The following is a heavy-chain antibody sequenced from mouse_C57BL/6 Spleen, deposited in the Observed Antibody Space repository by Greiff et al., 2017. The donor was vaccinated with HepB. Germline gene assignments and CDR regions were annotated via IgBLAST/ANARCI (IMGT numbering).Heavy chain of an antibody. V-gene: IGHV5-4*01. D-gene: IGHD2-1*01. Sequence: EVKLMESGGGLVKPGGSLKLSCAASGFTFSSYAMSWVRQTPEKRLEWVATISDGGSYTYYPDNVKGRFTISRDNAKNNLYLQMSHLKSEDTAMYYCARDRDGNYEGAGFAYWGQGTLVTVSA. CDR3: ARDRDGNYEGAGFAY. J-gene: IGHJ3*01. CDR1: GFTFSSYA. CDR2: ISDGGSYT.